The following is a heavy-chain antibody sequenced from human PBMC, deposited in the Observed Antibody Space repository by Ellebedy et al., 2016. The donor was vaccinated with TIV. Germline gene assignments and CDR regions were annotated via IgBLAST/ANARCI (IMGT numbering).Heavy chain of an antibody. D-gene: IGHD3-9*01. Sequence: SETLSLXCTVSGGPISSSSYYWGWIRQPPGKGLEWIGSIYYSGSTYYNPSLKSRVTISVDTSKNQFSLKLSSVTAADTAVYYCARHGASYDILTGYYNVRYFDLWGRGTLVTVSS. CDR1: GGPISSSSYY. CDR3: ARHGASYDILTGYYNVRYFDL. V-gene: IGHV4-39*01. CDR2: IYYSGST. J-gene: IGHJ2*01.